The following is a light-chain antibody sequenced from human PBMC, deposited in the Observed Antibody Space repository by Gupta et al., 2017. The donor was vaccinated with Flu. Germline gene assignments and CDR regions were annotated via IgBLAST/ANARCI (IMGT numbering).Light chain of an antibody. CDR1: QGIRND. V-gene: IGKV1-17*01. Sequence: DIQVTQSPSSLSASVGDRVTITCRASQGIRNDLSWFQHKPGKAPKRLIYAASSLQSGVPSRFSGSGSGTECTLTISRLQPEDFATDDCLQPSSEPYNCGQGTXLEIK. CDR2: AAS. CDR3: LQPSSEPYN. J-gene: IGKJ2*01.